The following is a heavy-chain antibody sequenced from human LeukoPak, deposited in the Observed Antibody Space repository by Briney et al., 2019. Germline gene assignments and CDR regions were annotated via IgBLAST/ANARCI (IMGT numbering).Heavy chain of an antibody. Sequence: ASVKVSCKASGYTLTGYYMHWVRQAPGQGLECMGWIDPNSGGTNYAQKFQGRVTMTRDMSITTAYMELSRLRTDDTAVYYCARGGTIAGRPISFLEYWGQGSLVTVSS. CDR2: IDPNSGGT. J-gene: IGHJ4*02. CDR1: GYTLTGYY. D-gene: IGHD6-6*01. V-gene: IGHV1-2*02. CDR3: ARGGTIAGRPISFLEY.